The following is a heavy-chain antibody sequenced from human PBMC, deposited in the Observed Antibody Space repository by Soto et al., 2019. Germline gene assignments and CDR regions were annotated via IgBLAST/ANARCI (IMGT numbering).Heavy chain of an antibody. J-gene: IGHJ4*02. CDR3: ARPANTVADHFDL. Sequence: PGESLKISCQVSGYTFTIYWIGWVRQMPGKGLEWMGIIYPSDSDTRYSPSFQGQVTISADQSINTAYLQWDSLKASDTAIYCCARPANTVADHFDLWGQGTPVTVSP. CDR2: IYPSDSDT. V-gene: IGHV5-51*01. CDR1: GYTFTIYW. D-gene: IGHD4-17*01.